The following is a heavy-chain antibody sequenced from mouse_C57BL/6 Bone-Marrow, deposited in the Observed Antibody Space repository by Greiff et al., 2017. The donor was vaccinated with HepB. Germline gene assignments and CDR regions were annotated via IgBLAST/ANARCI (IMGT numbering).Heavy chain of an antibody. D-gene: IGHD1-1*01. CDR2: INPYNGGT. Sequence: EVQLVESGPVLVKPGASVKMSCKASGYTLTDYYMNWVKQSHGKSLEWIGVINPYNGGTSYNQKFKGKATLTVDKSSSTAYMELNSLTSEDSAVYYCARKTTVVATNFDYWGQGTTLTVSS. J-gene: IGHJ2*01. CDR1: GYTLTDYY. V-gene: IGHV1-19*01. CDR3: ARKTTVVATNFDY.